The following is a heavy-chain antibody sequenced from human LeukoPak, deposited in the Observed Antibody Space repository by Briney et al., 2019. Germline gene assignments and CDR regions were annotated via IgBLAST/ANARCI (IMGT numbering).Heavy chain of an antibody. V-gene: IGHV3-11*04. CDR3: AKVGLLWFGELLSLYYYYMDV. J-gene: IGHJ6*03. Sequence: GGSLRLSCAASGFTFSDYYMSWIRQAPGKGLEWVSYISSSGSTIYYADSVKGRFTISRDNAKNSLYLQMNSLRAEDTAVYYCAKVGLLWFGELLSLYYYYMDVWGKGTTVTISS. D-gene: IGHD3-10*01. CDR1: GFTFSDYY. CDR2: ISSSGSTI.